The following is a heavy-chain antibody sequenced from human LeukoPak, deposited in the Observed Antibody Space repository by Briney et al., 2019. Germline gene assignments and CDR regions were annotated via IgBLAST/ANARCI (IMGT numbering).Heavy chain of an antibody. J-gene: IGHJ4*02. CDR1: GYTFTSYD. CDR2: MNPNSGNT. D-gene: IGHD3-3*01. V-gene: IGHV1-8*03. Sequence: ASVKVSCKASGYTFTSYDINWVRQATGQGLEWMGWMNPNSGNTGYAQKFQGRVTITRNTSISTAYMELSSLRSEDTAVYYCARAMALNYDFWSGYHTYYFDYWGQGTLVTVSS. CDR3: ARAMALNYDFWSGYHTYYFDY.